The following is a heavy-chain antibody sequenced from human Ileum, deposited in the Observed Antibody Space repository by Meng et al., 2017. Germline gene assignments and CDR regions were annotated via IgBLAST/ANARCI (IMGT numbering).Heavy chain of an antibody. CDR2: INHSGST. CDR3: ARGGPWFDP. Sequence: QGQLQQWGAGLLKPSETLSLPCAVYGGSFSGYYWSWIRQPPGKGLEWIGEINHSGSTNYNPSLKSRVTISVDTSKNQFSLKLSSVTAADTAVYYCARGGPWFDPWGQGTLVTVSS. J-gene: IGHJ5*02. V-gene: IGHV4-34*01. CDR1: GGSFSGYY.